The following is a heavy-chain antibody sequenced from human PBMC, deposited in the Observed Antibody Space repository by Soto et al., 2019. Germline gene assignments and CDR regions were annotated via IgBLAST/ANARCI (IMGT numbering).Heavy chain of an antibody. V-gene: IGHV4-34*01. CDR3: ARGADTALVRGYNWFDP. CDR2: INHSGST. Sequence: PSETQSLTCAIYGGSFSDYYWSWIRQPPGKGLEWIGEINHSGSTNYNPSLRSRVTMSVDTSKNQFSLRLNSVTAADTAVYYCARGADTALVRGYNWFDPWGQGTLVTVSS. J-gene: IGHJ5*02. D-gene: IGHD5-18*01. CDR1: GGSFSDYY.